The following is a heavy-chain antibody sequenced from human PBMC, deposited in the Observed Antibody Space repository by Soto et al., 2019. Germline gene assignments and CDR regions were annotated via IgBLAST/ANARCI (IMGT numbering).Heavy chain of an antibody. Sequence: QVQLQESGPGLVNPSETLSLTCTVSGGSVTSSTSSWAWVRQPPGKGLHWIGTIFYGHGTYYNPSLESRVTISLDTSQIQCSRELTSVTAADTAVYYCARQPTGYPNWFDAWGRGILVIVS. CDR2: IFYGHGT. V-gene: IGHV4-39*01. CDR1: GGSVTSSTSS. J-gene: IGHJ5*02. CDR3: ARQPTGYPNWFDA. D-gene: IGHD3-9*01.